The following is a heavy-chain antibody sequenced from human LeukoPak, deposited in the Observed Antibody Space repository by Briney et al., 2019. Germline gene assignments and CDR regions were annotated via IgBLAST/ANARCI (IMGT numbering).Heavy chain of an antibody. CDR2: IYYSGST. CDR3: ARDLTQVGTAMAPPAFQH. CDR1: GGSISSYY. Sequence: SETLSLTCTVSGGSISSYYWSWIRQPPGKGLEWIGYIYYSGSTNYNPSLKSRVTISVDTSKNQFSLKLSSVTAADTAVYYCARDLTQVGTAMAPPAFQHWGQGTLVTVSS. D-gene: IGHD5-18*01. J-gene: IGHJ1*01. V-gene: IGHV4-59*01.